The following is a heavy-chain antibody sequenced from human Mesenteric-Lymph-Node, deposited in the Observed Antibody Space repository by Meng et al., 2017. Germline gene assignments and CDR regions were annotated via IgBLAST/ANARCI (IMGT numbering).Heavy chain of an antibody. J-gene: IGHJ4*02. CDR2: ISAYNGNT. CDR1: GYTFTSYG. D-gene: IGHD3-3*01. Sequence: ASVKVSCKASGYTFTSYGISWVRQAPGQGLEWMGWISAYNGNTNYAQKLQGRVTMTTDTPTSTAYMELRSLRSDDTAVYYCARGNYDFWSGSTFDYWGQGTLVTVSS. V-gene: IGHV1-18*01. CDR3: ARGNYDFWSGSTFDY.